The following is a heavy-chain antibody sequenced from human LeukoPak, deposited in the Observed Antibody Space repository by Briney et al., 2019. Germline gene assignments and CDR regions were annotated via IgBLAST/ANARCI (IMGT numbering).Heavy chain of an antibody. D-gene: IGHD2-2*01. CDR1: GGSFSGYY. V-gene: IGHV4-34*01. CDR2: INHSGST. CDR3: ARHGRGYPAVSFDY. J-gene: IGHJ4*02. Sequence: SETLSLTCAVYGGSFSGYYWSWIRQPPGKGLEWIGEINHSGSTNYNPSLKSRVTISVDTSKNQFSLKLSSVTAAGTAVYYCARHGRGYPAVSFDYWGQGTLVTVSS.